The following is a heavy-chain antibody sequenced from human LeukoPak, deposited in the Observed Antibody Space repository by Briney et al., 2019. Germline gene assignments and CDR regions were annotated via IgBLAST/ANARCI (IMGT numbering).Heavy chain of an antibody. CDR3: TRREAHSGGGYYGMDV. CDR1: GFTFSGSA. CDR2: IRSKAKNYAT. D-gene: IGHD3-16*01. Sequence: GGSLRLSCAASGFTFSGSAMHWVRQVSGKGLECVGRIRSKAKNYATTYDASVKGRFTISRDDSKNTAHLQMNSLKTEDTAVYYCTRREAHSGGGYYGMDVWGQGTTVTVSS. V-gene: IGHV3-73*01. J-gene: IGHJ6*02.